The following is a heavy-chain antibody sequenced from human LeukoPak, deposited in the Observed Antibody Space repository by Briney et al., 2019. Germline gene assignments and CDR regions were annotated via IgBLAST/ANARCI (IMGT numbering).Heavy chain of an antibody. CDR1: GGSISSYY. D-gene: IGHD6-13*01. J-gene: IGHJ4*02. V-gene: IGHV4-59*12. Sequence: KPSETLSLTCTVSGGSISSYYWSWIRQPPGKGLEWIGYIYYSGSTNYNPSLKSRVTISVDKSKNQFSLKLSSATAADTAVYYCARASWIAAAGSPAYYFDYWGQGTLVTVSS. CDR2: IYYSGST. CDR3: ARASWIAAAGSPAYYFDY.